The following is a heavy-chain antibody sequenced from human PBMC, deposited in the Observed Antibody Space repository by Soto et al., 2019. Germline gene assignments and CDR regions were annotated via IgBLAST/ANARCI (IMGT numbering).Heavy chain of an antibody. D-gene: IGHD3-22*01. V-gene: IGHV1-46*01. CDR3: ARADYYDSSGFYYDY. Sequence: QVQLVQSGAEVKKPGASVKVSCKASGYIFTNHYIHWVRQAPGQGLEWMGIINPSGGSTNYLQKFQCRVTMTRATSTCTVYMELSSLRSEDTAVYFCARADYYDSSGFYYDYWGQGTLVTVSS. J-gene: IGHJ4*02. CDR2: INPSGGST. CDR1: GYIFTNHY.